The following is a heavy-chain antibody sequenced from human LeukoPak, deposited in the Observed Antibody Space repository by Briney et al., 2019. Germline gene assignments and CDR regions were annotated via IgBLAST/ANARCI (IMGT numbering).Heavy chain of an antibody. CDR2: ISYDGSNK. CDR3: ANPLERGWFY. Sequence: GGSLRLSCAASGFTFSSYAMSWVRQAPGKGLEWVAVISYDGSNKYYADSVKGRFTISRDNSKNTLYLQMNSLRAEDTAVYYCANPLERGWFYWGQGTLVTVSS. D-gene: IGHD6-19*01. J-gene: IGHJ4*02. CDR1: GFTFSSYA. V-gene: IGHV3-30*18.